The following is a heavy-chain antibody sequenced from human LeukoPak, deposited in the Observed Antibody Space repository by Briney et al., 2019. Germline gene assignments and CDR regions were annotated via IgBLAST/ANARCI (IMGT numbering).Heavy chain of an antibody. Sequence: SVKVSCKASGGTFSSYAIGWVRQAPGQGLEWMGRIIPIFGTANYAQKFQGRVTITTDESTSTAYMELSSLRSEDTAVYYCARDGQDYGDYVAGYMDVWGKGTTVTVSS. CDR2: IIPIFGTA. J-gene: IGHJ6*03. CDR1: GGTFSSYA. CDR3: ARDGQDYGDYVAGYMDV. D-gene: IGHD4-17*01. V-gene: IGHV1-69*05.